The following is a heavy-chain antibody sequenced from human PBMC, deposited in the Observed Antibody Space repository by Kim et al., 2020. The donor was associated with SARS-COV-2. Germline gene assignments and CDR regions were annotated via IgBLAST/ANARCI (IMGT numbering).Heavy chain of an antibody. J-gene: IGHJ4*02. Sequence: GGSLRLSCAASGFTFSSYAMHWVRQAPGKGLEWGAVISYDGSKKYYADSVKGRFTISRDNSKNTLYLQMNSLRAEDTAVYYCARDRDTVYYFDYWGQGTLVTVSS. V-gene: IGHV3-30*04. D-gene: IGHD4-17*01. CDR3: ARDRDTVYYFDY. CDR1: GFTFSSYA. CDR2: ISYDGSKK.